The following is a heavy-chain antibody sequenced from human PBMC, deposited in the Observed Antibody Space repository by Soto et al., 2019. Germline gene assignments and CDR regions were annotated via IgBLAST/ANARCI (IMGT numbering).Heavy chain of an antibody. J-gene: IGHJ4*02. Sequence: SETLSLTCTVSGGSISSYYWSWIRQPPGKGLEWIGYIYYSGSTNYNPSLKSRVTISVDTSKNQFSLKLSSVTAADTAVYYCARVSTYYDSSGYYPAFDYWGQGTLVTVSS. D-gene: IGHD3-22*01. CDR2: IYYSGST. CDR3: ARVSTYYDSSGYYPAFDY. CDR1: GGSISSYY. V-gene: IGHV4-59*08.